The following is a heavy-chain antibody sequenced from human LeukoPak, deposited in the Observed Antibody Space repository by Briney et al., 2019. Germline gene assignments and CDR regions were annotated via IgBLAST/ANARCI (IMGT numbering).Heavy chain of an antibody. CDR3: ARVVGCSGGSCNDY. J-gene: IGHJ4*02. D-gene: IGHD2-15*01. CDR1: GYTFTSYD. Sequence: ASVKVSCKASGYTFTSYDINWVRQATGQGLEWMGWMNPNSGNTGYAQKFQGRVTMTRNTSISTAYMELSSLRSEDTAVYYCARVVGCSGGSCNDYWGQGTLVTVSS. CDR2: MNPNSGNT. V-gene: IGHV1-8*01.